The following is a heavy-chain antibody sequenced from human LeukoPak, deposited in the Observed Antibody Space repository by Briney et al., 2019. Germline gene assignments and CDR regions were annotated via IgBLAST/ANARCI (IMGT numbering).Heavy chain of an antibody. D-gene: IGHD2-2*01. CDR2: ISSSSSYI. CDR1: GFTFSSYS. J-gene: IGHJ4*02. CDR3: ARDRVPSQIDS. Sequence: GGSLRLSCAASGFTFSSYSMNWVRQAPRRGLEWVSSISSSSSYIYYADSVKGRFTISRDNAKNSLYLQMNSLRAEDTAVYYCARDRVPSQIDSWRQGTLVTVSS. V-gene: IGHV3-21*01.